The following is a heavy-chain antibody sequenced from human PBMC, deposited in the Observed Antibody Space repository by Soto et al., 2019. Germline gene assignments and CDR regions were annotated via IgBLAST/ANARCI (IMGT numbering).Heavy chain of an antibody. V-gene: IGHV2-5*02. CDR1: GFSLSTSGVG. J-gene: IGHJ5*02. D-gene: IGHD2-15*01. CDR2: IYWDDDK. Sequence: SGPTLVNPTQTLTLTCTFSGFSLSTSGVGVGWIRQPPGKALEWLALIYWDDDKRYSPSLKSRLTITKDTSKNQVVLTMTNMDPVDTATYYCAHRGGYCSGGSCYGDWFDPWGQGTLVTVSS. CDR3: AHRGGYCSGGSCYGDWFDP.